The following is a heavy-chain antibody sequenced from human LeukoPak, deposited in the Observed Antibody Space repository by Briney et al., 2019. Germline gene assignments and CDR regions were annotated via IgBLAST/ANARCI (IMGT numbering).Heavy chain of an antibody. V-gene: IGHV3-48*04. CDR3: ARRQTGSAFDY. CDR1: GFTFSGYW. CDR2: ISSSSSTI. Sequence: GGSLRLSCAASGFTFSGYWMHWVRQAPGKGLEWVSYISSSSSTIYYADSVKGRFTISRDNAKNSLYLQMNSLRAEDTAVYYCARRQTGSAFDYWGQGTLVTVSS. J-gene: IGHJ4*02. D-gene: IGHD7-27*01.